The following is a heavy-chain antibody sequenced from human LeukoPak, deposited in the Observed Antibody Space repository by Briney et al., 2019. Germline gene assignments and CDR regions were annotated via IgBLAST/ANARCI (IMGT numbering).Heavy chain of an antibody. Sequence: PGGSLRLSCAASGFTFSSYWMSWVRKAPGKGLDWMPNIKQDGSEKYYVDSVKGRFTISRDNAKNSLYLQMNSLRAEDTAVYYCARDNTVTNDYWGLGTLVTVSS. CDR2: IKQDGSEK. V-gene: IGHV3-7*01. CDR3: ARDNTVTNDY. CDR1: GFTFSSYW. D-gene: IGHD4-17*01. J-gene: IGHJ4*02.